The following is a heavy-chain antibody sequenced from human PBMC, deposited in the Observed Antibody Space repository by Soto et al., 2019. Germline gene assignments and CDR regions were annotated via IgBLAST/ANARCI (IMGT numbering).Heavy chain of an antibody. CDR1: GVTFSSYA. CDR3: ARSRGYSYGFCDY. CDR2: IIPIFGTA. V-gene: IGHV1-69*06. J-gene: IGHJ4*02. Sequence: ASVKVSCKASGVTFSSYAISWVRQAPGQGLEWMGGIIPIFGTANYAQKFQGRVTITADKSTSTAYMELSSLRSEDTAVYYCARSRGYSYGFCDYWGQGTLVTVSS. D-gene: IGHD5-18*01.